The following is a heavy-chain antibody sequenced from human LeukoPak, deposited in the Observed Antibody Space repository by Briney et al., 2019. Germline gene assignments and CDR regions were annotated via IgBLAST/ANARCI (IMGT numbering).Heavy chain of an antibody. CDR2: IWYDGSNK. CDR3: ASSEAGLANYFQH. CDR1: GFTFSSYG. V-gene: IGHV3-33*01. D-gene: IGHD3/OR15-3a*01. J-gene: IGHJ1*01. Sequence: GRSLRLSCAASGFTFSSYGMHWVRQAPGKGLEWVAVIWYDGSNKYYADSVKGRFTISRDNSKNTLYLQMNSLRAEDTAVYYCASSEAGLANYFQHWGQGTLVTVSS.